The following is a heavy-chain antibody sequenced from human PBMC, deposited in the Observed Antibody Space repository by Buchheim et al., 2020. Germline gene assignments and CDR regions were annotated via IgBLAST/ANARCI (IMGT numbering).Heavy chain of an antibody. CDR3: ARDPTYYYGSGSSQTYMDV. CDR1: GFTFSSYW. J-gene: IGHJ6*03. V-gene: IGHV3-7*01. D-gene: IGHD3-10*01. CDR2: IKQDGSEK. Sequence: VQLVESGGGLVQPGGSLRLSCAASGFTFSSYWMSWVRQAPGKGLEWVANIKQDGSEKYYVDSVKGRFTISRDNAKNSLYLQMNSLRAEDTAVYYCARDPTYYYGSGSSQTYMDVWGKGTT.